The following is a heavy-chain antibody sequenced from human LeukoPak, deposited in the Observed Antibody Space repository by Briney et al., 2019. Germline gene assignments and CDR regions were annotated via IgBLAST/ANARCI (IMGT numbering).Heavy chain of an antibody. CDR3: ARGDDPPLDLSGWFDY. CDR1: GYTFTSYG. V-gene: IGHV1-18*01. D-gene: IGHD6-19*01. J-gene: IGHJ4*02. Sequence: ASVNVSCKASGYTFTSYGISWVRQAPGQGLEWMGWISAYNGNTNYAQKLQGRVTMTTDTSTSTAYMELRSLRSDDTAVYYCARGDDPPLDLSGWFDYWGQGTLVTVSS. CDR2: ISAYNGNT.